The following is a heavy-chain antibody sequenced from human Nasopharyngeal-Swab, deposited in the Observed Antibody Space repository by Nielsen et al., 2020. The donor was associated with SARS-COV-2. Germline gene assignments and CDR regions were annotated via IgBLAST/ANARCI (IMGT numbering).Heavy chain of an antibody. Sequence: WIRQPPGRGREGVAVIWYDGSNKYYADSVKGRFTISRDNSKNTLYLQMNSLRAEDTAVYYCARDWFKGPGSGSWYLDGMDVWGQGTPVTVSS. J-gene: IGHJ6*02. D-gene: IGHD6-13*01. V-gene: IGHV3-33*01. CDR2: IWYDGSNK. CDR3: ARDWFKGPGSGSWYLDGMDV.